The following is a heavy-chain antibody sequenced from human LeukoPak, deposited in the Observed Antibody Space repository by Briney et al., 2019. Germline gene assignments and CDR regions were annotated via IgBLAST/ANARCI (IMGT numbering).Heavy chain of an antibody. D-gene: IGHD3-10*01. J-gene: IGHJ4*02. CDR3: ARSGSGSYGPVDY. CDR1: GGSVSTYY. Sequence: SETLSLTCAVSGGSVSTYYWSWIRQPPGRGLEWIGYLSHSGSTDSNPSLQSRVTTLVDTSKNQFSLKLSSVTAADTAVYYCARSGSGSYGPVDYWGQGTLVTVSS. CDR2: LSHSGST. V-gene: IGHV4-59*02.